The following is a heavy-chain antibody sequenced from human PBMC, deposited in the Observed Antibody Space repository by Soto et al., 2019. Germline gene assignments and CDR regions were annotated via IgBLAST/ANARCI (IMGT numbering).Heavy chain of an antibody. D-gene: IGHD6-19*01. Sequence: QVQLVESGGGVVQPGRSLRLSCAASGFTFSSYGMHWVRQAPGKGLEWVAVISYDGSNKYYADSVKGRFTISRDNSKNTLYLQMNSLRAEDTAVYYCAKDLAVAGTYYYYGMDVWGQGTTVTVSS. CDR3: AKDLAVAGTYYYYGMDV. CDR2: ISYDGSNK. CDR1: GFTFSSYG. J-gene: IGHJ6*02. V-gene: IGHV3-30*18.